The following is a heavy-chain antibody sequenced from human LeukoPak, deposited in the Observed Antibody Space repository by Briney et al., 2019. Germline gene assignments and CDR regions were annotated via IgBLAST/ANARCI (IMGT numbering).Heavy chain of an antibody. D-gene: IGHD3-22*01. CDR3: AKDSGYYDSSGYYYYYYGMDV. J-gene: IGHJ6*02. CDR1: GFTFSSYW. Sequence: GGSLRLSCAASGFTFSSYWMSWVRQAPGKGLEWVANIKQDGSEKYYVDSVKGRFTISRDNAKNSLYLQMNSLRAEDTALYYCAKDSGYYDSSGYYYYYYGMDVWGQGTTVTVSS. V-gene: IGHV3-7*03. CDR2: IKQDGSEK.